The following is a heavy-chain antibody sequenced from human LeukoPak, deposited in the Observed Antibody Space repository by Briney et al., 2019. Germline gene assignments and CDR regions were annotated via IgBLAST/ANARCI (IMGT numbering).Heavy chain of an antibody. CDR3: YIPYYDTSAYKGY. J-gene: IGHJ4*02. D-gene: IGHD3-22*01. CDR2: ISGSGGST. CDR1: GFTFSSYA. V-gene: IGHV3-23*01. Sequence: GGSLRLSCAASGFTFSSYAMTWVRQAPGQGLEWVSAISGSGGSTYYADSVKGRFTISRDNSKNTLYLQMNSLRAEDTAVYYCYIPYYDTSAYKGYWGQGTLVTVSS.